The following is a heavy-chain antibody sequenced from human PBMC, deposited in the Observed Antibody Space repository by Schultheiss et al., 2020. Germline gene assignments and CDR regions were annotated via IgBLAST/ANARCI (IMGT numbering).Heavy chain of an antibody. CDR3: AWGDRDY. CDR1: GFTFSTYD. V-gene: IGHV3-48*01. D-gene: IGHD3-10*01. J-gene: IGHJ4*02. Sequence: GGSLRLSCAASGFTFSTYDMNWVRQAPGKGLEWVSYISSSSSTIYYADSVKGRFTVSRDNAKNSLYLQMNSLRAEDTAVYYCAWGDRDYWGQGILVTVSS. CDR2: ISSSSSTI.